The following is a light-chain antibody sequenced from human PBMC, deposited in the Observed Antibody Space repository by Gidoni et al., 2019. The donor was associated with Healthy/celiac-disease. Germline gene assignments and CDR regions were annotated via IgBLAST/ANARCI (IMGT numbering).Light chain of an antibody. CDR1: NLRSYY. Sequence: SSELTQDPAVSVALGQTVRITCQGDNLRSYYASWYQQKPGQAPVLVIYGKTNRPSGIPDRFSGSSSGNTASLTITGTQAEDEADYYCNSRDSSGNHYVFGAGTKVTVL. V-gene: IGLV3-19*01. J-gene: IGLJ1*01. CDR2: GKT. CDR3: NSRDSSGNHYV.